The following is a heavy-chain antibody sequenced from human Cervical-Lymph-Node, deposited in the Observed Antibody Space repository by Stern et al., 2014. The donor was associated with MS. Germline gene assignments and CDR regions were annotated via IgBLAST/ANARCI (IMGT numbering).Heavy chain of an antibody. J-gene: IGHJ6*02. CDR1: GGTFSSFG. V-gene: IGHV1-69*06. Sequence: QEQLGQSGAEVKKPGSSVKVSCKASGGTFSSFGISWVRQAPGQGLEWVGGIIPIFGTANYAQQLQDRVTITADTSTSTAYMDLSSLRSEDTAVYFCASGLIPRDHYNYYGMEVWGQGTTVTVSS. CDR2: IIPIFGTA. CDR3: ASGLIPRDHYNYYGMEV. D-gene: IGHD1-14*01.